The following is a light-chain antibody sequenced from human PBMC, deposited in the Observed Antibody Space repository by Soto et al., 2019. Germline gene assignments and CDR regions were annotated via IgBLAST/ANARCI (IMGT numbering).Light chain of an antibody. V-gene: IGKV3-20*01. CDR3: QQYGSSPPTWT. Sequence: EIVLTQSPGTLSLYPGERATLSCRASQSVSSSYLAWYQQKPGQAPRPLIYGASSRATGIPDRFSGSGSGTDFTLTISRLEPEGFAVYYCQQYGSSPPTWTFGQGTKV. CDR2: GAS. CDR1: QSVSSSY. J-gene: IGKJ1*01.